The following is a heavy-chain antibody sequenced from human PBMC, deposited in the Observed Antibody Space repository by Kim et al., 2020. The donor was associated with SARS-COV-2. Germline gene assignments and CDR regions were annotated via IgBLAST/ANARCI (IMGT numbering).Heavy chain of an antibody. V-gene: IGHV1-24*01. Sequence: KFQGRVTMTEDTSTDTAYMELSSLRSEDTAVYYCATGGDSGSYYPAYFDYWGQGTLVTVSS. D-gene: IGHD1-26*01. CDR3: ATGGDSGSYYPAYFDY. J-gene: IGHJ4*02.